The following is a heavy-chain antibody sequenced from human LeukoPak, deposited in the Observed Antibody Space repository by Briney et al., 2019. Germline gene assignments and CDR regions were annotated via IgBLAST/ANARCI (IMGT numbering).Heavy chain of an antibody. J-gene: IGHJ4*02. D-gene: IGHD3-9*01. Sequence: PGGSLRPSCAASGFTFRSYAMSWVRQAQGHGLEWVSAIGGSDGKTYYADSVKGRFTISRDNSKNTLYLQMISLRAEDTALYYCAKEAHYPHMGTYLVTIDSWGQGTLVTVSS. CDR2: IGGSDGKT. CDR1: GFTFRSYA. CDR3: AKEAHYPHMGTYLVTIDS. V-gene: IGHV3-23*01.